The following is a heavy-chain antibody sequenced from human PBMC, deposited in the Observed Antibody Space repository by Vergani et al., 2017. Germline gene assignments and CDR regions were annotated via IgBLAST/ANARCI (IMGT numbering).Heavy chain of an antibody. CDR1: GGSFSGYY. J-gene: IGHJ3*02. CDR2: IYYSGST. V-gene: IGHV4-34*01. Sequence: QVQLQQWGAGLLKPSETLSLTCAVYGGSFSGYYWGWIRQPPGKGLEWIGSIYYSGSTYYNPSLKSRVTISVDTSKNQFSLKLSSVTAADTAVYYCASGFWSGKASDAVDIWGQGTMVTVSS. CDR3: ASGFWSGKASDAVDI. D-gene: IGHD3-3*01.